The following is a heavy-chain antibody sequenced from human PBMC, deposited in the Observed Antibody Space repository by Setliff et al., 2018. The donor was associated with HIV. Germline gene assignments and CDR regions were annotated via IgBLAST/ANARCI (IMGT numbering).Heavy chain of an antibody. CDR2: INPSGGST. D-gene: IGHD3-22*01. CDR1: GYTFSDHY. J-gene: IGHJ5*02. CDR3: ARGRTMSWSDP. V-gene: IGHV1-46*01. Sequence: ASVKVSCKASGYTFSDHYMHWVRQAPGQGLEWMGIINPSGGSTNYAHKFQGRVTMTRDTSTRTVYMELSSLRSEDTAVYYCARGRTMSWSDPWGQGTLVTVSS.